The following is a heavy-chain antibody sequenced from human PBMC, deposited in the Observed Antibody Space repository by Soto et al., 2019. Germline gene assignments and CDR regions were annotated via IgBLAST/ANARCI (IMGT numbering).Heavy chain of an antibody. CDR3: ARLDTVTTVTFDY. CDR2: INYSGNT. CDR1: GGSISSSSSY. J-gene: IGHJ4*02. D-gene: IGHD4-17*01. V-gene: IGHV4-39*01. Sequence: QLQLQESGPGLVKPWETLSLTCTVSGGSISSSSSYWGWIRQPPGKGLEWIGSINYSGNTYYNPSLKSRVTISVDTSKNQFSLKLSSVTAADTAVYYCARLDTVTTVTFDYWGQGTLVTVSS.